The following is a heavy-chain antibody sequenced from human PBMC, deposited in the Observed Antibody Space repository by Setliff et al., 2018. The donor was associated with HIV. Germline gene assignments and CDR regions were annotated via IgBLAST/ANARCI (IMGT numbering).Heavy chain of an antibody. CDR1: GGTFSSYA. CDR3: ARGDSSGYYYVGGQADAFDI. CDR2: IIPIFGTA. Sequence: SVKVSCKASGGTFSSYAISWVRQAPGQGLEWMGGIIPIFGTANYAQKFQGRVTITADESTSTAYMELSSLRSEDTAVYYCARGDSSGYYYVGGQADAFDIWGQGTMVTFSS. D-gene: IGHD3-22*01. V-gene: IGHV1-69*13. J-gene: IGHJ3*02.